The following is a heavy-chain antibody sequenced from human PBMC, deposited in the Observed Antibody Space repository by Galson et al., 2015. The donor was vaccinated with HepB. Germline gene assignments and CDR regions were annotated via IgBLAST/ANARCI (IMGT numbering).Heavy chain of an antibody. D-gene: IGHD5-12*01. CDR2: ISYDGSNK. CDR1: GFTFSSYA. J-gene: IGHJ5*02. Sequence: SLRLSCAASGFTFSSYAMHWVRQAPGKGLEWVAVISYDGSNKYYADSVKGRFTISRDNSKNTLYLQMNSLRAEDTAVYYCARGQFDGYENLDWFDPWGQGTLVTVSS. V-gene: IGHV3-30-3*01. CDR3: ARGQFDGYENLDWFDP.